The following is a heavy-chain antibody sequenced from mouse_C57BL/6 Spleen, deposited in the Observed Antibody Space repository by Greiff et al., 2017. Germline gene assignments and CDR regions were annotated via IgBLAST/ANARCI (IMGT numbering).Heavy chain of an antibody. CDR1: GFTFSNYW. CDR3: TGNPRDD. J-gene: IGHJ2*01. Sequence: VQLKESGGGLVQPGGSMKLSCVASGFTFSNYWMSWVRQSPGKGLEWVAQIRLKSDNYATHYAESVKGRLTISRDDSKSSVYLKINNLRAEDTGIYYGTGNPRDDWGQGTTLTGSS. CDR2: IRLKSDNYAT. V-gene: IGHV6-3*01.